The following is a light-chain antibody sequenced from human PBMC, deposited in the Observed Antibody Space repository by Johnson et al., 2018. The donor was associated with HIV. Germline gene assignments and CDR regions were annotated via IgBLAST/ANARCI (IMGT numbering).Light chain of an antibody. J-gene: IGLJ1*01. CDR1: SSNIGNNY. CDR3: ETWDSSLRGV. V-gene: IGLV1-51*01. CDR2: DNN. Sequence: QSVLTQPPSVSAAPGQKVTISCSGSSSNIGNNYVSWYQQLPGTAPKLLIFDNNKRPSGIPDRFSGSKSGTSATLGSTGLQTGDEADYYCETWDSSLRGVFGTGTKVTVL.